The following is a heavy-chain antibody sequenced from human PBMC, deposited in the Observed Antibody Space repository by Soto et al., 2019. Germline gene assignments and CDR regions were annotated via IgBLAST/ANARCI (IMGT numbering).Heavy chain of an antibody. Sequence: QVQLVESGGGVVQPGRSLRLSCAASGFTFSSYAMHWVRQAPGKGLEWVAVISYDGSNKYYADSVKGRFTISRDNSKNTLYLQMNSLRAEDTAVYYCAREGVAGSLNYYYGRDVWGQGTTVTVSS. D-gene: IGHD6-19*01. J-gene: IGHJ6*02. V-gene: IGHV3-30-3*01. CDR1: GFTFSSYA. CDR3: AREGVAGSLNYYYGRDV. CDR2: ISYDGSNK.